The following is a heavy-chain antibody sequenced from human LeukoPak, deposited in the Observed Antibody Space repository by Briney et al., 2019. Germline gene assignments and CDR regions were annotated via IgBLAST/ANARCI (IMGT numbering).Heavy chain of an antibody. V-gene: IGHV4-59*01. J-gene: IGHJ5*02. CDR2: LYYVGST. CDR3: ARGGVYDYVWGSYRNNCFDP. Sequence: PGTLPLTRLVSGAPISSCSGSGTRQPPGKGREGSGNLYYVGSTNYNPSLKSRVTISVDTSKNQFSLKLSSVTAADTAVYYCARGGVYDYVWGSYRNNCFDPWGQGTLVTVSS. CDR1: GAPISSCS. D-gene: IGHD3-16*02.